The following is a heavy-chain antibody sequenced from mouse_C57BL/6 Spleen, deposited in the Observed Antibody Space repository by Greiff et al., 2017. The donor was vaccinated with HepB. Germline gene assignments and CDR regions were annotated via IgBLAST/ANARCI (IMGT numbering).Heavy chain of an antibody. D-gene: IGHD4-1*02. J-gene: IGHJ4*01. CDR1: GYTFTSYW. CDR2: IHPNSGST. CDR3: ARFQLFFYAMDY. V-gene: IGHV1-64*01. Sequence: QVQLQQPGAELVKPGASVKLSCKASGYTFTSYWMHWVKQRPGQGLEWIGMIHPNSGSTNYNEKFKSKATLTVDKSSSTAYMQLSSLTSEDSAVYYCARFQLFFYAMDYWGQGTSVTVSS.